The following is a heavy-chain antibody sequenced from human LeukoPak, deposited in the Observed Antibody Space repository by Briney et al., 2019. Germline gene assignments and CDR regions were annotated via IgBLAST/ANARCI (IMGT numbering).Heavy chain of an antibody. CDR1: GGSISSSSYY. V-gene: IGHV4-39*01. Sequence: SETLSLTCTVSGGSISSSSYYWGWIRQPPGKGLEWIGSIYYSGSTYYNPSLKSRVTISVDTSKNQFSLKLSSVTAADTAVYYCARPPTRPSLRFLEWLLEWFDPWGQGTLVTVSS. CDR3: ARPPTRPSLRFLEWLLEWFDP. CDR2: IYYSGST. J-gene: IGHJ5*02. D-gene: IGHD3-3*01.